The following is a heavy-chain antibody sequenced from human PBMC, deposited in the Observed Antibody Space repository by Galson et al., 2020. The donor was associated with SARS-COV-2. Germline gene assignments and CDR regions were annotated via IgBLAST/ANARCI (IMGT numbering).Heavy chain of an antibody. Sequence: GGSLRLSCAASGLTFSNYGMHWVRQAPGTGLEWVAFMRSDGNIKHYANPVKGRFTISRDNSKNTLYLQLSSLRVEDAAVYYCAKDAVDYGGKGYFYGMDVWGQGTTVTVSS. D-gene: IGHD3-10*01. J-gene: IGHJ6*02. V-gene: IGHV3-30*02. CDR2: MRSDGNIK. CDR1: GLTFSNYG. CDR3: AKDAVDYGGKGYFYGMDV.